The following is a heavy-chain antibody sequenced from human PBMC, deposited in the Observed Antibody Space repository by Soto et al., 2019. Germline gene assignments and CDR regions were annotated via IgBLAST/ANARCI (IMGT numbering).Heavy chain of an antibody. J-gene: IGHJ6*02. CDR2: IIPIFGTA. CDR1: GDTFSSYA. CDR3: ARGGGGYRSRASPMDV. V-gene: IGHV1-69*01. Sequence: QVKLVQSGAEVKKPGSSVKVSCKASGDTFSSYAISWVRQAPGQGLEWMGGIIPIFGTANYAQKFQGRVTITADESTSTAYMELSSLRSEDTAVYYCARGGGGYRSRASPMDVSGQGTTVTASS. D-gene: IGHD3-22*01.